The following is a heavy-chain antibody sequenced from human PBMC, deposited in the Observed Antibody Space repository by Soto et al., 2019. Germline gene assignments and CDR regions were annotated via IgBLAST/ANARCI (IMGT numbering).Heavy chain of an antibody. D-gene: IGHD6-13*01. V-gene: IGHV1-69*06. Sequence: SVKVSCKASGGTFSTYAISWVRQAPGQGLEWMGGSIPIFGPTNYAQKFQGRVNITADKSTSTAYMELSSLRSEDTAIYYCARGIYSSNRNYGMDVWGQGTTVTVSS. CDR1: GGTFSTYA. CDR3: ARGIYSSNRNYGMDV. CDR2: SIPIFGPT. J-gene: IGHJ6*02.